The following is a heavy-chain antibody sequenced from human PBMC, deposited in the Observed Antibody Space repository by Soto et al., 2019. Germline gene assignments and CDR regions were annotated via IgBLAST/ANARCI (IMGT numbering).Heavy chain of an antibody. CDR2: IYYSGST. J-gene: IGHJ6*03. D-gene: IGHD1-20*01. CDR3: ARLDRYYHYMDV. Sequence: QVQLQESGPGLVKPSETLSLTCTVSGGSISSYYWTWIRQPPGKGLEWIGYIYYSGSTNYNPSLKCRVTISVATSKTQFSLKLSSVTAADTAVYYCARLDRYYHYMDVWGKGTTVTVSS. CDR1: GGSISSYY. V-gene: IGHV4-59*08.